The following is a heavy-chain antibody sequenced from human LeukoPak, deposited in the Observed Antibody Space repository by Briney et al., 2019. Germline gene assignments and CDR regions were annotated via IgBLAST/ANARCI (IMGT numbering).Heavy chain of an antibody. CDR3: ARDVFEGFGERVIDAFDI. CDR2: ISAYNGDT. Sequence: ASVTVSCKASGYTFINYNIAWVRQAPGQGLEWMGWISAYNGDTNYGQKVQGRVAMTTDTSTRTAYMELRGLRSDDTAVYYCARDVFEGFGERVIDAFDIWGQGTLVTVSS. J-gene: IGHJ3*02. V-gene: IGHV1-18*01. CDR1: GYTFINYN. D-gene: IGHD3-10*01.